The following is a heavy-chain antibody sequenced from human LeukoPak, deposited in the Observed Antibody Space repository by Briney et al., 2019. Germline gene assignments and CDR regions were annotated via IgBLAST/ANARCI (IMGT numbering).Heavy chain of an antibody. CDR1: GYSFTSYW. D-gene: IGHD2-15*01. Sequence: SGESLKISCKGSGYSFTSYWIGWVRQMPGKGLEWMGIIYPGDSDTRYSPSFRGQVTISADKSISTAYLQWSSLKASDTAMYYCARHRYCSGGSCYPDAFDIWGQGTMVTVSS. CDR2: IYPGDSDT. V-gene: IGHV5-51*01. CDR3: ARHRYCSGGSCYPDAFDI. J-gene: IGHJ3*02.